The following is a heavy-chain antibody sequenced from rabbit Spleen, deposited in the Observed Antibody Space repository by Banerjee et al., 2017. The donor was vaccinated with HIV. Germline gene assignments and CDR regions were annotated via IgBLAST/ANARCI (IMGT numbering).Heavy chain of an antibody. CDR3: ARSRLYAGYVGAGSVYFNL. CDR2: IYGGSSGST. V-gene: IGHV1S40*01. D-gene: IGHD7-1*01. CDR1: GFSFSSSYY. J-gene: IGHJ4*01. Sequence: QSLEESGGDLVKPGASLTLTCTASGFSFSSSYYMCWVRQAPGKGLEWIACIYGGSSGSTDYASWAKGRFTISKTSATTVTLQMTSLTAADTATYFCARSRLYAGYVGAGSVYFNLWGPGNLVTVS.